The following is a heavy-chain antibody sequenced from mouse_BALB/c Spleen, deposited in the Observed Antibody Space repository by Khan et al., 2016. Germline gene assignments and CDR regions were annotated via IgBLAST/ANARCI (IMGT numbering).Heavy chain of an antibody. CDR2: INPTNGRP. V-gene: IGHV1S81*02. CDR1: GYTFTTYW. D-gene: IGHD1-1*01. J-gene: IGHJ3*01. CDR3: ARSGLRASFAY. Sequence: QVQLQQSGAELVKPGASVKLSCKASGYTFTTYWMHWVQQRPGQGLEWSGEINPTNGRPNYNEKFKSKATLTVDKLASTAYMQLSSLTNEDSAAYYCARSGLRASFAYWGQGTLVTVSA.